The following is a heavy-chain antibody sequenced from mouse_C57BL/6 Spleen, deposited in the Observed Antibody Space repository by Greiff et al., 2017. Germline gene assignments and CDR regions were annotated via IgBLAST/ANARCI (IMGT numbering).Heavy chain of an antibody. J-gene: IGHJ3*01. Sequence: EVKLMESGPGLVKPSQSLSLTCSVTGYSITSGYYWNWIRQFPGNKLEWMGYISYDGSNNYNPSFKNRISITRDTSKNQFFLKLNSVTTEDTATYYCAKGGGQLSPFAYWGQGTLVTVSA. V-gene: IGHV3-6*01. CDR3: AKGGGQLSPFAY. CDR1: GYSITSGYY. D-gene: IGHD3-2*02. CDR2: ISYDGSN.